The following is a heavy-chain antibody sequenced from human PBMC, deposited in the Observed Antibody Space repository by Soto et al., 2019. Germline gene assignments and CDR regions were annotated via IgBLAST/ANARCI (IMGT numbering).Heavy chain of an antibody. CDR3: AKEKGFGGVRKGMDV. D-gene: IGHD3-16*01. J-gene: IGHJ6*02. Sequence: GGSLRLSCAASGFTFDDYAMHWVRQAPGKGLEWVSGISWNSGGIGYADSVKGRFTISRDNAKNSLSLQMNSLRAEDTALYYCAKEKGFGGVRKGMDVWGQGTTVTVSS. V-gene: IGHV3-9*01. CDR2: ISWNSGGI. CDR1: GFTFDDYA.